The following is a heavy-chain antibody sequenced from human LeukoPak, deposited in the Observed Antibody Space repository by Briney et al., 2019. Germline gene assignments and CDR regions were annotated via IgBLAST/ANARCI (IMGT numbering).Heavy chain of an antibody. CDR2: IYYSGST. D-gene: IGHD6-6*01. J-gene: IGHJ6*03. V-gene: IGHV4-31*03. CDR3: ARVRAARLFYYYYYMDV. Sequence: SETLSLTCTVSGGSISSAGYYWSWIRQHPGKGLEWIGYIYYSGSTYYNLSLKSRDTISVDTSKNQFSLKLSSVTAADTAVYYCARVRAARLFYYYYYMDVWGKGTTVTVSS. CDR1: GGSISSAGYY.